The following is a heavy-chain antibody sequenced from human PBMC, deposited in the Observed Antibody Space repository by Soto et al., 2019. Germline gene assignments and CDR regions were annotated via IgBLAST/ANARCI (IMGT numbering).Heavy chain of an antibody. D-gene: IGHD2-15*01. J-gene: IGHJ4*02. CDR3: ARVDCSGGSCYPF. CDR1: GFTFSSYS. V-gene: IGHV3-21*01. Sequence: GGSLRLSCAASGFTFSSYSMNWVRQAPGKGLEWVSSISSSSSYIYYADSVKGRFTISRDNAKNSLYLQMNSLRAEDTAVYYCARVDCSGGSCYPFWGQGTLVTVSS. CDR2: ISSSSSYI.